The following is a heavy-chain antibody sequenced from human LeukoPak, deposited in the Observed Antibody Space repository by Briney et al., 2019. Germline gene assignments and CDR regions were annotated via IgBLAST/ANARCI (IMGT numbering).Heavy chain of an antibody. D-gene: IGHD2-2*01. V-gene: IGHV3-74*01. CDR3: ARLKLLWSNYFDY. CDR2: INSDGGNT. CDR1: GFSFSSYW. J-gene: IGHJ4*02. Sequence: GGSLRLSCAASGFSFSSYWMHWVRQVPGKGLVWVSRINSDGGNTNYADSVKGRFTISRDNAKNSLYLQMNSLRAEDTAVYYCARLKLLWSNYFDYWGQGTLVTVSS.